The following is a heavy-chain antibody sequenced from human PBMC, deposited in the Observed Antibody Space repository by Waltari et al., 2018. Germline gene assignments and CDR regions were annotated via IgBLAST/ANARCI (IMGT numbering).Heavy chain of an antibody. J-gene: IGHJ4*02. CDR1: GFTFSSYA. V-gene: IGHV3-23*03. Sequence: EVQLLESGGGLVQPGGSLRLSCAASGFTFSSYAMSWVRQAQGKGLEWVSVIYSGGSTYYADSVKGRFTISRDNAKNTLYLQMNSLRAEDTAVYYCAKDLCSGGSCYSFDYWGQGTLVTVSS. D-gene: IGHD2-15*01. CDR2: IYSGGST. CDR3: AKDLCSGGSCYSFDY.